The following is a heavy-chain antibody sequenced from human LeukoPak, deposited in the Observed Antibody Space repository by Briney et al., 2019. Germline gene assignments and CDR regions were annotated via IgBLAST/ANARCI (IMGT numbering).Heavy chain of an antibody. D-gene: IGHD3-22*01. CDR2: ISGSGGST. J-gene: IGHJ4*02. CDR3: AKVGDSSGYFDY. Sequence: GGSLRLSCAASGFTFSSYAMSWVRQAPGKRLEWVSAISGSGGSTYYADSVKGRFTISRDNSKNTLYLQMNSLRAEDTAVYYCAKVGDSSGYFDYWGQGTLVTVSS. CDR1: GFTFSSYA. V-gene: IGHV3-23*01.